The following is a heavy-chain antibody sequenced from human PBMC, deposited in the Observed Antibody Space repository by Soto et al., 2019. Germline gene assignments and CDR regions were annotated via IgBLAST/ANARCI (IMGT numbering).Heavy chain of an antibody. CDR1: GTTFSSFA. Sequence: AGGSLRLSCAASGTTFSSFAMSWVRQAPGKGLEWVSAISCSGEVTKYADSVKGRFTIARDNSKNTLYLQMSSLRAEDTAVYYCATGAQSTCIDFWGLGTLVTVSS. V-gene: IGHV3-23*01. CDR3: ATGAQSTCIDF. J-gene: IGHJ4*02. D-gene: IGHD1-26*01. CDR2: ISCSGEVT.